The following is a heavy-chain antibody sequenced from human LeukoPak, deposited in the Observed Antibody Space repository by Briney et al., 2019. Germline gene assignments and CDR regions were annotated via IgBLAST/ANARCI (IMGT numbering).Heavy chain of an antibody. V-gene: IGHV3-23*01. J-gene: IGHJ4*02. Sequence: PGGSLRLSCAASGFTFSSYAMSWARQAPGKGLEWVSAISGSGGSTYYADSVKGRFTISRDNSKNTLYLQMNSLRAEDTAVYYCAKDRGSGWALFDYWGQGTLVTVSS. CDR3: AKDRGSGWALFDY. CDR2: ISGSGGST. D-gene: IGHD6-19*01. CDR1: GFTFSSYA.